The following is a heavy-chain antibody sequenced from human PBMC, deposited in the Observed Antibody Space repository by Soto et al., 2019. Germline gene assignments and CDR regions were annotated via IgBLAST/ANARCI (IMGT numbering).Heavy chain of an antibody. CDR2: IDHGGGT. CDR1: GGSISTYY. J-gene: IGHJ5*02. D-gene: IGHD3-10*01. Sequence: SETLSLTCTVSGGSISTYYWSWIRRPPGKGLQWIGYIDHGGGTNYNPALKSRVSMSIDASRNQFSLNLSSVTAADTAVYYCARHGSGLYYNTWFDPWGQGTLVTVSS. V-gene: IGHV4-59*08. CDR3: ARHGSGLYYNTWFDP.